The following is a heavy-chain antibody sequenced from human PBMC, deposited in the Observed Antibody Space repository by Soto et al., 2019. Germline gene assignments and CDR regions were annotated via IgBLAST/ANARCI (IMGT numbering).Heavy chain of an antibody. V-gene: IGHV4-59*12. D-gene: IGHD3-10*01. CDR1: GGSISSYY. CDR3: ARGVTWAVRGVYNWFDP. Sequence: SETLSLTCTVSGGSISSYYWSWIRQPPGKGLEWIGYIYYSGSTYYNPSLKSRVTISVDTSKNQFSLKLSSVTAADTAVYYCARGVTWAVRGVYNWFDPWGQGTLVTVSS. CDR2: IYYSGST. J-gene: IGHJ5*02.